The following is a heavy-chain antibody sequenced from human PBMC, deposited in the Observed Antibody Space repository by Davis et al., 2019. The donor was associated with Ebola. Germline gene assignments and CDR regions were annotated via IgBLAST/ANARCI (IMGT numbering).Heavy chain of an antibody. V-gene: IGHV4-59*11. CDR2: IYYSGST. J-gene: IGHJ6*02. CDR1: GGSISSHY. D-gene: IGHD2-2*01. Sequence: PSETLSLTCTVSGGSISSHYRSWIRQPPGKGLEWIGYIYYSGSTDYNPSLKSRVTISLDTSKNQFSLKLSSVTAADTAVYYCARFTWCSSTSCYYYYGMDVWGQGTTVTVSS. CDR3: ARFTWCSSTSCYYYYGMDV.